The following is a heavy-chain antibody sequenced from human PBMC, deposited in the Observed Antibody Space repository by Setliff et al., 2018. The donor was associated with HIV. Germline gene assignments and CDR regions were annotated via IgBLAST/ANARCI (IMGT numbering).Heavy chain of an antibody. CDR1: GDPLNSSTYY. V-gene: IGHV4-31*02. J-gene: IGHJ6*03. Sequence: PSETLSLTCTVSGDPLNSSTYYWTWIRQRPGKGLEWIGYNYHGGRTNFNPSLKSRLTISLDTSKNQFSLRLNSVTAADTAVYYCARGKGFGAYYFIDVWGEGTTVTVSS. CDR3: ARGKGFGAYYFIDV. CDR2: NYHGGRT. D-gene: IGHD3-10*01.